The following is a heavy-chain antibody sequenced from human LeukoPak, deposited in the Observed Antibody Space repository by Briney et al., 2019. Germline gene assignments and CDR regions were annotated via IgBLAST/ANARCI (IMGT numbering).Heavy chain of an antibody. CDR3: AKDGDYDILTGYVHAFDI. Sequence: GGSLRLSCAASGFTFSSYAMSWVRQAPRKGLEWVSAISGSGGSTYYADSVKGRFTISRDNSKNTLYLQRNSLRAEDTAVYYCAKDGDYDILTGYVHAFDIWGQGTMVTVSS. J-gene: IGHJ3*02. D-gene: IGHD3-9*01. V-gene: IGHV3-23*01. CDR2: ISGSGGST. CDR1: GFTFSSYA.